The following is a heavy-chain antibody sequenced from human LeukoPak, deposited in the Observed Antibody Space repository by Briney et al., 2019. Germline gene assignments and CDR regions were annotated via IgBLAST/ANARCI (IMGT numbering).Heavy chain of an antibody. D-gene: IGHD5-24*01. CDR1: GGSFSGYY. CDR2: INHSGST. Sequence: SETLSLTCAVYGGSFSGYYWSWIRQPPGKGLEWIGEINHSGSTNYNPSLKSRLTISVDTSKNQFSLKLSSVTAADTAVYYCARGSTVRDGYNWRDFDYWGQGSLVTVCS. CDR3: ARGSTVRDGYNWRDFDY. J-gene: IGHJ4*02. V-gene: IGHV4-34*01.